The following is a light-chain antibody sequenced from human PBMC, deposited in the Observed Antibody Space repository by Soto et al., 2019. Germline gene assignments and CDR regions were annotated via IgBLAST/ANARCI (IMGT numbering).Light chain of an antibody. Sequence: DIQITQSPSTLSASVGDRVTITCRASQSISSWLAWYQQKPGKAPKLLIYKASTLESGVPSRFSGSGSGTDFTLTISSLQPEDFATYYCQQSYSTPPEGWTFGQGTKVDI. CDR2: KAS. CDR3: QQSYSTPPEGWT. V-gene: IGKV1-5*03. J-gene: IGKJ1*01. CDR1: QSISSW.